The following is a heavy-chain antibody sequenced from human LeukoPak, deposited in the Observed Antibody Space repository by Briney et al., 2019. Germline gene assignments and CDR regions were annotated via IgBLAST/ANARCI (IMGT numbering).Heavy chain of an antibody. V-gene: IGHV4-59*13. CDR2: IFYSGNT. Sequence: EPLSLPCTVCVDSINVYYWLWIWQPTGEGGVGSVYIFYSGNTNYHPSLKSRVIISVDTSKNQFSLKLNSVTAADTAVYYCERVDVGQAGYFDSWGQGTLVTVSS. D-gene: IGHD3-16*01. CDR3: ERVDVGQAGYFDS. J-gene: IGHJ4*02. CDR1: VDSINVYY.